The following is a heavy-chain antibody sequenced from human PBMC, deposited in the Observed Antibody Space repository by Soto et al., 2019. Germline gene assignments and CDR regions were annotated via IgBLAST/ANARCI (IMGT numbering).Heavy chain of an antibody. J-gene: IGHJ5*02. D-gene: IGHD6-13*01. CDR1: GGSISSSNW. CDR2: IYHSGST. V-gene: IGHV4-4*02. Sequence: PSEPLSLTCAVSGGSISSSNWWSWVRQPPGKGLEWIGEIYHSGSTNYNPSLKSRVTISVDKSKNQFSLKLSSVTAADTAVYYCARDARGGSSSWYWFEPWGQGTLVTVAS. CDR3: ARDARGGSSSWYWFEP.